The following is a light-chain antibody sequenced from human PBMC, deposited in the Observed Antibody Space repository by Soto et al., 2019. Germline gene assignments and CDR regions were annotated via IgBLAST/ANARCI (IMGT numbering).Light chain of an antibody. Sequence: EIVLTQSPGTLSLSPGERATLSCRASQSVVGNCLAWYQHKPGQAPRLLIYGASSRAAGSPDRFSGSGSGTDFTLTISRLEPEDLAVYYCQQYESSPWTFGQGTKLVIK. CDR3: QQYESSPWT. CDR1: QSVVGNC. CDR2: GAS. V-gene: IGKV3-20*01. J-gene: IGKJ1*01.